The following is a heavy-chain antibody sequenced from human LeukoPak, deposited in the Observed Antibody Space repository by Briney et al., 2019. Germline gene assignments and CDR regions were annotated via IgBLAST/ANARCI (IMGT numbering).Heavy chain of an antibody. CDR3: ARGYCSSSSCHFDY. CDR2: GYPGDSDT. CDR1: GYSFTSYR. Sequence: ASVKVSCKASGYSFTSYRIGWVRQMPGKGLEWMGIGYPGDSDTRYSPSFQGQVTISADRSITTAYLQWSSLKASDTAMYYCARGYCSSSSCHFDYWGQGTLVTVSS. J-gene: IGHJ4*02. V-gene: IGHV5-51*01. D-gene: IGHD2-2*01.